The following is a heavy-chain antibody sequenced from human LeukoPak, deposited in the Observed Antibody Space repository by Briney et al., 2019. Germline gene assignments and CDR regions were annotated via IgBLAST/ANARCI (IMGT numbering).Heavy chain of an antibody. CDR1: GYTFTGYY. Sequence: ASVKVSCKASGYTFTGYYMHWVRQAPGQGLEWMGCINPDKGDTLYAQKLHDRVSMTRDTSISTAYMELSRLRSDDTAVYYCARVRYRLAETYIDYWGQGTLVTVSS. J-gene: IGHJ4*02. CDR3: ARVRYRLAETYIDY. D-gene: IGHD3-16*01. V-gene: IGHV1-2*02. CDR2: INPDKGDT.